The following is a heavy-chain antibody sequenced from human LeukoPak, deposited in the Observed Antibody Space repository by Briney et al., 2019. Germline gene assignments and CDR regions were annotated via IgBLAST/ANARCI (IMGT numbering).Heavy chain of an antibody. D-gene: IGHD5-18*01. V-gene: IGHV3-20*04. Sequence: GGSLRLSCAASGFTFDDYGMSWVRQAPGKGLEWVSGINWNGGSTGYADSVKGRFTISRDNAKNSLYLQMNSLRAEDTALYYCASSWIQLWLPDYWGQGTLVTVSS. CDR2: INWNGGST. J-gene: IGHJ4*02. CDR1: GFTFDDYG. CDR3: ASSWIQLWLPDY.